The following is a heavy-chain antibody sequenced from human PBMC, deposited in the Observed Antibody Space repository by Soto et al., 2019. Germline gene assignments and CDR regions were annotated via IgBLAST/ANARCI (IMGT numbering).Heavy chain of an antibody. V-gene: IGHV4-39*01. CDR3: ARHRDSDSWLKWFDP. Sequence: SETLSLTCTVSGGSMSSSSYYWGWIRQPPGKGLEWIGCIDYSGSTNYNPSLKSRVTISVDTSKNQFSLKLSFVTAADTAMYSCARHRDSDSWLKWFDPWGQGTLVTVSS. D-gene: IGHD6-13*01. CDR2: IDYSGST. CDR1: GGSMSSSSYY. J-gene: IGHJ5*02.